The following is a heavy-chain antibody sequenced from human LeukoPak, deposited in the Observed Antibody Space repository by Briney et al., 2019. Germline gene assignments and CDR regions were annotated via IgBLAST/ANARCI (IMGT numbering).Heavy chain of an antibody. Sequence: ASVKVSCKVSGYTLTELSMHWVRRAPGKGLEWMGGFDPEDGETIYAQKFQGRVTMTEDTSTDTAYMELSSLRSEDTAVYYCATGSHIMAYFQHWGQGTLVTVSS. V-gene: IGHV1-24*01. J-gene: IGHJ1*01. D-gene: IGHD2-21*01. CDR3: ATGSHIMAYFQH. CDR2: FDPEDGET. CDR1: GYTLTELS.